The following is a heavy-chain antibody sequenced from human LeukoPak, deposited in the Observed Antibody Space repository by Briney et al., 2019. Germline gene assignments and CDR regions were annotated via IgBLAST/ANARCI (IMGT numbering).Heavy chain of an antibody. J-gene: IGHJ4*02. V-gene: IGHV1-24*01. D-gene: IGHD3-3*01. CDR1: GYTLTELS. CDR2: FDPEDGET. Sequence: ASVKVSCKVFGYTLTELSMHWVRQAPGKGLEWMGGFDPEDGETIYAQKFQGRVTMTEDTSTDTAYMELSSLRSEDTAVYYCATVDDFWSGSFDYWGQGTLVTVSS. CDR3: ATVDDFWSGSFDY.